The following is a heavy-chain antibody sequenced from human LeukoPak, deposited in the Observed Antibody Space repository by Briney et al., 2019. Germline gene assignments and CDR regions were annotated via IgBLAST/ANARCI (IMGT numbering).Heavy chain of an antibody. J-gene: IGHJ4*02. Sequence: SVKVSCKTSGLTFSTYAFTWVRQAPGQGLEWMGGIIPIFDTAIYAQKFRGRVAITADESTSTAYMELSTLRSEDTAVYYCARGPTYSIYAYWGQGTLVTVSS. CDR1: GLTFSTYA. V-gene: IGHV1-69*13. CDR2: IIPIFDTA. CDR3: ARGPTYSIYAY. D-gene: IGHD4-11*01.